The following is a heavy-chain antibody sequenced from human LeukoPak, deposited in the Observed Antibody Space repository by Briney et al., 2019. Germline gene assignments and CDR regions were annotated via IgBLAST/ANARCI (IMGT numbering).Heavy chain of an antibody. Sequence: GGSLRLSCAASGFNFSSFAMTWIRQAPGKGLEWVSGISGTGGSTYYADSVKGRFTISIENSINTVFLKMNSPSAEDTAIYYCAKAQSRVGASAPFDYWGQGILVTVSS. CDR3: AKAQSRVGASAPFDY. V-gene: IGHV3-23*01. D-gene: IGHD1-26*01. CDR1: GFNFSSFA. CDR2: ISGTGGST. J-gene: IGHJ4*02.